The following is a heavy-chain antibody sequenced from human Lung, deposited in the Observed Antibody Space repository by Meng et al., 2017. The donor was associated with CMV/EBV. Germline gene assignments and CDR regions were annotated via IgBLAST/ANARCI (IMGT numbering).Heavy chain of an antibody. CDR3: VRDCSVASCYDFYYYGMDV. D-gene: IGHD2-2*01. J-gene: IGHJ6*02. V-gene: IGHV1-69*05. CDR2: SIPMYATV. CDR1: GGTFNSYS. Sequence: SXXVSXKASGGTFNSYSISWVRQAPGQGLEWMGGSIPMYATVNYAQKFQGRVTITTDESASTAYMELSSLRSEDTGVYYCVRDCSVASCYDFYYYGMDVWXRGTTVIVSS.